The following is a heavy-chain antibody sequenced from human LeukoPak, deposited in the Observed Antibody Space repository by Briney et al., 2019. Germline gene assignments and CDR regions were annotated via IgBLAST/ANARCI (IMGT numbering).Heavy chain of an antibody. CDR1: GDSFSNTNW. Sequence: PSETLSLTCAVSGDSFSNTNWWSWVRQPPGKGLEWIGQIYHSGSTNYNPSLKSRVTISVDKSKNQFSLKLSSVTAADTAVYYCARDRVELPFDYWGQGTLVTVSS. D-gene: IGHD1-26*01. V-gene: IGHV4-4*02. J-gene: IGHJ4*02. CDR2: IYHSGST. CDR3: ARDRVELPFDY.